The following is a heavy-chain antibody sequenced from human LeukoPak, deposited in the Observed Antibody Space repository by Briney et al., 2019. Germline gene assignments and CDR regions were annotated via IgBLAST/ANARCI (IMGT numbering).Heavy chain of an antibody. D-gene: IGHD4-17*01. CDR1: GFTFSSYW. Sequence: QTGGSLRLSCAASGFTFSSYWMHWVRQAPGKGLVWVSRSNNDGSSTNYADSVKGRFTISRDNAKNTLYLQMNSLRAEDTAVYYCARGGDYPFDYWGQGTLVTVSS. J-gene: IGHJ4*02. V-gene: IGHV3-74*01. CDR2: SNNDGSST. CDR3: ARGGDYPFDY.